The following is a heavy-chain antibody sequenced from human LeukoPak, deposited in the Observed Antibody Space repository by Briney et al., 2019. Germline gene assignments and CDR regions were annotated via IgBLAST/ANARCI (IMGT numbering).Heavy chain of an antibody. CDR2: IDQSGSA. J-gene: IGHJ4*02. CDR1: GGSLSSSSYY. Sequence: SETLSLTCTVSGGSLSSSSYYWGWIRQPPRKGQQWIGVIDQSGSATYNPSLKSRVTISLDMSKNQFSLKLTSVTAADTAVYYCARDLAYSSSPLDYWGQGTLVAVSS. V-gene: IGHV4-61*05. D-gene: IGHD6-6*01. CDR3: ARDLAYSSSPLDY.